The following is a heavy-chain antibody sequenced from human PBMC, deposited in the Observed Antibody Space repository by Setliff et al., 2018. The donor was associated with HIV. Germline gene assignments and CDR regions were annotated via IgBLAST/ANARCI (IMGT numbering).Heavy chain of an antibody. CDR2: INPSGGST. Sequence: GASVKVSCKASGYIFSDYYIHWVRQAPGQGLEWMGMINPSGGSTSYAQNFQGRVTMTRDTSTHTVYMELSSLRSEDTAVYYCARGGRFSAPGRDIWYYYYYMDVWGKGTTVTVSS. CDR3: ARGGRFSAPGRDIWYYYYYMDV. J-gene: IGHJ6*03. CDR1: GYIFSDYY. D-gene: IGHD3-9*01. V-gene: IGHV1-46*01.